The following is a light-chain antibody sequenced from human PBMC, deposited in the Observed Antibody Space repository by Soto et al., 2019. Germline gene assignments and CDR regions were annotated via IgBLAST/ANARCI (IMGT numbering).Light chain of an antibody. CDR3: LHTYSFPRT. CDR2: FAS. CDR1: QGIGDR. J-gene: IGKJ1*01. Sequence: DIQMTQSPSSVSASVGDRVTLTCRASQGIGDRLAWYQQKPGKVPQLLIYFASTLGSGVPSRFSGSGSGTDFILTINTLQADDFATYYCLHTYSFPRTLGQGTKVEIK. V-gene: IGKV1-12*01.